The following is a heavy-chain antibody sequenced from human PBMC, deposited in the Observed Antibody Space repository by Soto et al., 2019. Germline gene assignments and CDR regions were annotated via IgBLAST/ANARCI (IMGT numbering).Heavy chain of an antibody. Sequence: ASVKVSCKASGYTFTGYYMHWVRQAPGQGLEWMGWINPNSGGTNYAQKFQGWVTMTRDTSISTAYMELSRLRSDDTAVYYCARGPTILVYYYYYGMDVWGQGTTVTVSS. D-gene: IGHD3-9*01. V-gene: IGHV1-2*04. J-gene: IGHJ6*02. CDR3: ARGPTILVYYYYYGMDV. CDR1: GYTFTGYY. CDR2: INPNSGGT.